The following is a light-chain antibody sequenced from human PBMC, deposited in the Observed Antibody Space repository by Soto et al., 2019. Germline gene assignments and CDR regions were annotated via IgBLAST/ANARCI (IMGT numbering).Light chain of an antibody. CDR2: GAS. CDR3: QQYGSSVLT. CDR1: QSVSTNS. Sequence: EIVLTQSPDTLSLSPGERATLSCRASQSVSTNSLAWYKQRPGQAPRPVIYGASSRATGTPDRFSGSGSGTEFTLIISRLEPEDFEVYYCQQYGSSVLTFGGGTKVDIK. V-gene: IGKV3-20*01. J-gene: IGKJ4*01.